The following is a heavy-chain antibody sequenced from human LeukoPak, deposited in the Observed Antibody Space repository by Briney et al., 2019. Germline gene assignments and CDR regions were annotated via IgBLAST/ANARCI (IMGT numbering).Heavy chain of an antibody. D-gene: IGHD6-6*01. V-gene: IGHV4-59*01. J-gene: IGHJ6*03. CDR2: IHYSGST. CDR1: GGSISSYY. CDR3: ASIAARPPTYYYYMDV. Sequence: PSETLSLTCTVSGGSISSYYWSWIRQPPGKGLEWIGYIHYSGSTNYNPSLKSRVTISVDTSKNQFSLKLSSVTAADTAVYYCASIAARPPTYYYYMDVWGKGTTVTVSS.